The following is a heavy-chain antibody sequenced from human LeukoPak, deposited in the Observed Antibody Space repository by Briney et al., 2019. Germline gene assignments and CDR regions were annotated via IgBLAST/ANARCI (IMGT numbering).Heavy chain of an antibody. D-gene: IGHD4-23*01. CDR2: ISSSSSTI. J-gene: IGHJ4*02. Sequence: GGSLRLSCAASGITFSTYAMNWVRQAPGKGLEWVSYISSSSSTIYYADSVKGRFTISRDNAKNSLYLQMNSLRDEDTAVYYCARRTYGGLDYWGQGTLVTVSS. CDR3: ARRTYGGLDY. V-gene: IGHV3-48*02. CDR1: GITFSTYA.